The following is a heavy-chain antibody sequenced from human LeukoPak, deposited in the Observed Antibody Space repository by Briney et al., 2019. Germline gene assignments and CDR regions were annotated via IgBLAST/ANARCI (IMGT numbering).Heavy chain of an antibody. J-gene: IGHJ4*02. CDR2: ISSSSSYI. CDR1: GFTFSSYA. CDR3: ARINVAEKPGPHVDY. V-gene: IGHV3-21*01. Sequence: SGGSLRLSCAASGFTFSSYAMSWVRQAPGKGLEWVSSISSSSSYIYYADSVKGRFTISRDNAKNSLYLQMNSLRAEDTAVYYCARINVAEKPGPHVDYWGQGTLVTVSS. D-gene: IGHD1-14*01.